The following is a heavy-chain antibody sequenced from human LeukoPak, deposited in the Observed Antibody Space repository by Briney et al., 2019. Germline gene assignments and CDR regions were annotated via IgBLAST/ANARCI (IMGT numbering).Heavy chain of an antibody. V-gene: IGHV3-53*01. CDR2: MYSGGKT. D-gene: IGHD2-8*01. CDR1: GVTVCSNY. Sequence: GGSLRLSCAVSGVTVCSNYLSWVRHAPGKGLEWLSVMYSGGKTAYADSVRGRFTISRDNSKNTLYLLMNSLRGEDTAVYYCARETGCHNGVCFSYYYYGLDVWGQGTTVTVSS. J-gene: IGHJ6*02. CDR3: ARETGCHNGVCFSYYYYGLDV.